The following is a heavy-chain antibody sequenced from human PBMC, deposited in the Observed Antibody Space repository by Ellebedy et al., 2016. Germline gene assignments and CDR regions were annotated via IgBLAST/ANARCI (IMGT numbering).Heavy chain of an antibody. J-gene: IGHJ5*02. CDR3: ASIVDHWFDP. D-gene: IGHD3-16*02. V-gene: IGHV1-8*02. Sequence: ASVKVSXXASGYSFTVYYMHWVRQATGQGLEWMGWMNPNSGNTGYAQKFQGRVTMTRNTSISTAYMELSSLRSEDTAVYYCASIVDHWFDPWGQGTLVTVSS. CDR2: MNPNSGNT. CDR1: GYSFTVYY.